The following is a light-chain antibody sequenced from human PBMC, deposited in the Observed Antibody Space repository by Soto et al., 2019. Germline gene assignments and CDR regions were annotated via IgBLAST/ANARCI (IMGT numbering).Light chain of an antibody. V-gene: IGKV3-20*01. J-gene: IGKJ1*01. CDR2: GAS. CDR1: QSVSSNY. Sequence: ESVLTQSPGTLSLSPGERATLSCRASQSVSSNYLAWYQQKPGQAPRLLIYGASSRATGIPDRFSGSGSGTDFTLTISRLEPEDFAVYYCQQYGSLPQTFGQGTKVDIK. CDR3: QQYGSLPQT.